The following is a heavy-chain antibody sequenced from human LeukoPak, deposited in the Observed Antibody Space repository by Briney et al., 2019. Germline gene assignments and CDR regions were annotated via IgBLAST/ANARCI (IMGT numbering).Heavy chain of an antibody. CDR1: GFTFSDYY. J-gene: IGHJ2*01. V-gene: IGHV3-11*01. Sequence: GGSLRLPCAASGFTFSDYYMSWIRQAPGKGLEWISYIHSRGSTTYYADSVKGRFTISRDNSKNTLYLQMNSLRAEDTAVYYCAKLGYSYGKIGNWYFDLWGRGTLVTVSS. CDR2: IHSRGSTT. D-gene: IGHD5-18*01. CDR3: AKLGYSYGKIGNWYFDL.